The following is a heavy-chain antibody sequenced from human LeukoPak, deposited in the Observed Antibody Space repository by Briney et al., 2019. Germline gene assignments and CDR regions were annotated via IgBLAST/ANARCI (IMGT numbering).Heavy chain of an antibody. Sequence: SGGSLRLSCAASGFTFSTYSMNWVRQVPGKGLEWVSSISSNSRYIYYADSMRGRFTISRDNAKNSLYLQVNSLKPEDTAVYYCARVAEAAAFDSWGQGTLVTVSS. CDR2: ISSNSRYI. D-gene: IGHD6-13*01. CDR3: ARVAEAAAFDS. CDR1: GFTFSTYS. J-gene: IGHJ4*02. V-gene: IGHV3-21*06.